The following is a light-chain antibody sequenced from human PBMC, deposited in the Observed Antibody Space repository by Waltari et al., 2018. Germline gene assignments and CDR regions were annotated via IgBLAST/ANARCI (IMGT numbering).Light chain of an antibody. Sequence: EIVLTQSPGTASLSPGERVTLSCRASQPVGSSSLSWYQQKPGQAPRLLIYAASTRATGVPDRFSGSGSGTDFSLTISRLDPEDFAVYYCQHYVNLPVTFGQGTKVEI. V-gene: IGKV3-20*01. CDR3: QHYVNLPVT. J-gene: IGKJ1*01. CDR2: AAS. CDR1: QPVGSSS.